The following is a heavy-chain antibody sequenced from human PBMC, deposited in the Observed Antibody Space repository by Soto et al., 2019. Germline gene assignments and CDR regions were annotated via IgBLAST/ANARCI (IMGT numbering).Heavy chain of an antibody. D-gene: IGHD3-10*01. CDR3: VKDAVSYNGEWDWFDS. CDR1: RFIFSDYA. Sequence: DVQLLESGGGLVQPGGSLALSCAASRFIFSDYAMNWVRQAPGKGLEWVSSIGGGNTDRYYADSVKGRFIISRDNSKNTMYLQMNCLRDDDTAVYYCVKDAVSYNGEWDWFDSWGQGTLVTVSS. V-gene: IGHV3-23*01. CDR2: IGGGNTDR. J-gene: IGHJ5*01.